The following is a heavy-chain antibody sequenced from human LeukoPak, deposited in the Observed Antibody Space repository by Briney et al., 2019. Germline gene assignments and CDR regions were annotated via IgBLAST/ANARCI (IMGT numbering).Heavy chain of an antibody. D-gene: IGHD5-18*01. CDR3: ARDRGGYSYGIGY. CDR2: IYHSGST. V-gene: IGHV4-38-2*02. J-gene: IGHJ4*02. CDR1: GYSISSGYY. Sequence: SETLSLTCAVSGYSISSGYYWGWIRQPPGKGLEWIGSIYHSGSTYYNPSLKSRVTISVDTSKNQFSLKLSSVTAADTAVYYCARDRGGYSYGIGYWGQGTLVTVSS.